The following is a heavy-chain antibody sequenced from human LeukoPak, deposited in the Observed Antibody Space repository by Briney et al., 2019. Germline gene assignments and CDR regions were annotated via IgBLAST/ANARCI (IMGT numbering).Heavy chain of an antibody. CDR1: VCTFTDYY. D-gene: IGHD5-24*01. J-gene: IGHJ4*02. CDR2: INPNSGGT. Sequence: ASVKVSCKHSVCTFTDYYVHWVRQAPGQGLEWMGWINPNSGGTNFAQKFQGRVAMTRDTSISTAYLELGSLRSDDTAVVFCATARWQIVPFFDSWGQGTLVTVSS. CDR3: ATARWQIVPFFDS. V-gene: IGHV1-2*02.